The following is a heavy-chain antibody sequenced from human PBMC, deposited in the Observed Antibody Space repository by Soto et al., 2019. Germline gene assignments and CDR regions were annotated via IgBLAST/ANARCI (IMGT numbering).Heavy chain of an antibody. CDR2: ISYDGSNK. Sequence: QVQLVESGGGVVQPGRSLRLSCAASGFTFSSYAMHWVRQAPGKGLEWVAVISYDGSNKYYADSVKGRFTISRDNSKNTLYLQMNSLRAEDTAVYYCARVSITAMAIGRHYYYYGMDVWGQGTTVTVSS. D-gene: IGHD5-18*01. CDR1: GFTFSSYA. J-gene: IGHJ6*02. V-gene: IGHV3-30-3*01. CDR3: ARVSITAMAIGRHYYYYGMDV.